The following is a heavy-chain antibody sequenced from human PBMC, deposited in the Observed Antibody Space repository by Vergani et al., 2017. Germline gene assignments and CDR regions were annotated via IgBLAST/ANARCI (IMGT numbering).Heavy chain of an antibody. Sequence: VQLVESGGGLVQPSGTLSLTCAVSGGSISSSNWWSWVRQPPGKGLEWTGEIYHSGSTNYNPSLKSRVTISVDKSKNQFSLKLGSVTAADTAVYYCATLPGWARXFDPWGQGTLVTVSS. CDR3: ATLPGWARXFDP. J-gene: IGHJ5*02. CDR2: IYHSGST. CDR1: GGSISSSNW. D-gene: IGHD1-14*01. V-gene: IGHV4-4*02.